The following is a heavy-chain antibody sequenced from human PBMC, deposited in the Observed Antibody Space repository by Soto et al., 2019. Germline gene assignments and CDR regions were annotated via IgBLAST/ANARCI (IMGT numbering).Heavy chain of an antibody. CDR1: GGTFSSYA. Sequence: SVKVSCKASGGTFSSYAISWVRQAPGQGLEWMGGIIPIFFTANYAQKFHVRVRITAEEPTSTPYRELSSLRSEEAAVYYCAKPAQSDVFEIWGKGTLVTV. V-gene: IGHV1-69*13. CDR2: IIPIFFTA. CDR3: AKPAQSDVFEI. J-gene: IGHJ3*02.